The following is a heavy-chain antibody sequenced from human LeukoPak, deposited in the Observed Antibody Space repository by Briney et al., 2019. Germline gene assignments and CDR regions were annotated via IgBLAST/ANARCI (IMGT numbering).Heavy chain of an antibody. CDR1: GGSISSYY. V-gene: IGHV4-59*12. CDR3: ARDQVGLDYYYGMDV. CDR2: IYYSGST. J-gene: IGHJ6*02. Sequence: SETLSLTCTVSGGSISSYYWSRIRQPPGKGLEWIGYIYYSGSTNYNPSLKSRVTISVDTSKNQFSLKLSSVTAADTAVYYCARDQVGLDYYYGMDVWGQGTTVTVSS. D-gene: IGHD1-26*01.